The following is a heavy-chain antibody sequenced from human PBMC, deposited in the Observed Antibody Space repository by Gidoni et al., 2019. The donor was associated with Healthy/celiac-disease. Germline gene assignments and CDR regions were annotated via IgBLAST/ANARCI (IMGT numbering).Heavy chain of an antibody. Sequence: EVQLLESGGGLVQPGGYLRLAFAASGFTFSSYAMCWVRQARGKGLEWVSAMSGSGGSTYYADSVKGRFTISRDNSKNTLYLQMNSLRAEDTAVYYCAKRYAWYFDLWGRGTLVTVSS. CDR2: MSGSGGST. J-gene: IGHJ2*01. CDR3: AKRYAWYFDL. V-gene: IGHV3-23*01. D-gene: IGHD5-18*01. CDR1: GFTFSSYA.